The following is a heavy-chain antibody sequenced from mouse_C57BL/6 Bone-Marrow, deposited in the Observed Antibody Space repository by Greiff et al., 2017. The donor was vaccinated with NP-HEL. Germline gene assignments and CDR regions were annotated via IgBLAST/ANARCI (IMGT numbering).Heavy chain of an antibody. CDR1: GYSITSGYY. J-gene: IGHJ4*01. CDR3: ARDPITTVYAMDY. CDR2: ISYDGSN. V-gene: IGHV3-6*01. Sequence: ESGPGLVKPSQSLSLTCSVTGYSITSGYYWNWIRQLPGNILEWMGYISYDGSNNYKPSLKNPISITRDTSKDQFFLKLNSVTTEDTATYYCARDPITTVYAMDYWGQGTSVTVSS. D-gene: IGHD1-1*01.